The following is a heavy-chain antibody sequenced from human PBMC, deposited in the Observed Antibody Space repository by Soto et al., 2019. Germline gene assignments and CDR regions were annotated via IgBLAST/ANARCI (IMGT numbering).Heavy chain of an antibody. CDR3: ARAKGENWNYVRVAFDI. D-gene: IGHD1-7*01. CDR2: INPNSGGT. V-gene: IGHV1-2*02. CDR1: GYTFTGYY. J-gene: IGHJ3*02. Sequence: ASVKVSCKASGYTFTGYYMHWVRQAPGQGLEWMGWINPNSGGTNYAQKFQGRVTMTRDTSISTAYMELSRLRSDDTAAYYCARAKGENWNYVRVAFDIWGQGTMVTVSS.